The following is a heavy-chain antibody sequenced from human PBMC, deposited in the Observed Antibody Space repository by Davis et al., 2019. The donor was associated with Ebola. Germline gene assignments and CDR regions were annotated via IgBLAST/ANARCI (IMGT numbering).Heavy chain of an antibody. Sequence: MPSETLSLTCAVSGGSISSYYWSWIRQPPGKGLEWIGYIYYSGSTNYNPSLKSRVTISVDTSKNQFSLKLSSVTAADTAVYYCTCSSSSVGDYWGQGTLVTVSS. J-gene: IGHJ4*02. CDR3: TCSSSSVGDY. D-gene: IGHD6-6*01. CDR2: IYYSGST. CDR1: GGSISSYY. V-gene: IGHV4-59*12.